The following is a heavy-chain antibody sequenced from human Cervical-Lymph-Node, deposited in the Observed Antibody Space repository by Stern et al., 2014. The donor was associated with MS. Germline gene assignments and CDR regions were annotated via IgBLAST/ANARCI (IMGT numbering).Heavy chain of an antibody. CDR1: GGSLSSWY. V-gene: IGHV4-4*07. CDR2: LYSSGKT. CDR3: TTGDGAFDF. Sequence: QLQLQESGPGLVKPSETLSLTCIVSGGSLSSWYWNWIRQPAGERPEWIGRLYSSGKTNYNPSLKSRVTMSVDLSKNHFSLQLNSVTDADTAVYYCTTGDGAFDFWGQGTLVTASS. D-gene: IGHD4-17*01. J-gene: IGHJ4*02.